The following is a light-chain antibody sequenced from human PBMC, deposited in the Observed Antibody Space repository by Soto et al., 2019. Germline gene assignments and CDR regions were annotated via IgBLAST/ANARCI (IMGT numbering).Light chain of an antibody. CDR1: SSNIGLND. V-gene: IGLV1-44*01. CDR3: AAWDDSLNGPV. CDR2: DTN. J-gene: IGLJ2*01. Sequence: QSVLTQPPSASGTPGQTVTISCSESSSNIGLNDVHWYRQLSGTAPQILIYDTNQQATGVPDRFSGSRSGTSASLAIHGLQSEDEADYHCAAWDDSLNGPVFGGGTQLTVL.